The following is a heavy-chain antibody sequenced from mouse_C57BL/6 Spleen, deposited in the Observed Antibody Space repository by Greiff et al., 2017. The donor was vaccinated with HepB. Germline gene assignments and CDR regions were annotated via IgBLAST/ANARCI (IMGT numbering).Heavy chain of an antibody. D-gene: IGHD2-4*01. CDR3: AREGDYDEAY. CDR2: ISYDGSN. CDR1: GYSITSGYY. Sequence: EVQRVESGPGLVKPSQSLSLTCSVTGYSITSGYYWNWIRQFPGNKLEWMGYISYDGSNNYNPSLKNRISITRDTSKNQFFLKLNSVTTEDTATYYCAREGDYDEAYWGQGTLVTVSA. J-gene: IGHJ3*01. V-gene: IGHV3-6*01.